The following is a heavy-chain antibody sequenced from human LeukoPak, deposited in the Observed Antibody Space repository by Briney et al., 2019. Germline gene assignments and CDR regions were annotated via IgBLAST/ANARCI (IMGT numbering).Heavy chain of an antibody. V-gene: IGHV3-7*01. CDR1: GFTFSSYW. J-gene: IGHJ4*02. CDR3: ASERYSSGYYGHFDY. CDR2: IKQDRSEK. D-gene: IGHD3-22*01. Sequence: AGGSLRLSCAASGFTFSSYWMSWVRQAPGKGLEWVANIKQDRSEKYYVDSVKGRFTISRDNAKNSLYLQMNSLRAEDTAVYYCASERYSSGYYGHFDYWGQGTLVTVSS.